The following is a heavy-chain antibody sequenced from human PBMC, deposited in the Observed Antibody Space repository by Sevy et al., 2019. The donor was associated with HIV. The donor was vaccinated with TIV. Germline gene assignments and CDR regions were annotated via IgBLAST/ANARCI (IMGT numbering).Heavy chain of an antibody. J-gene: IGHJ6*02. CDR1: GYTFTGYY. V-gene: IGHV1-2*04. D-gene: IGHD6-19*01. Sequence: ASVKVSYKASGYTFTGYYIHWVRQAPGQGLEWMGWITPNTGGTNCAQKFQGWVTMTRDTSITTAYMELSRLRSDDTAVYYCTRDRTYSSGWLGNYYYDMDVWGQGTTVTVSS. CDR3: TRDRTYSSGWLGNYYYDMDV. CDR2: ITPNTGGT.